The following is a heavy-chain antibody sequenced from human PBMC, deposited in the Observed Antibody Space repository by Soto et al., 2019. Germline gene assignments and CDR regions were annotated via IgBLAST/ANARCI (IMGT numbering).Heavy chain of an antibody. CDR3: AYGGSYDGYFDF. CDR2: IYYSGST. V-gene: IGHV4-61*01. CDR1: GDSISRGFYY. D-gene: IGHD1-26*01. Sequence: PSETLSLTCTVSGDSISRGFYYWSWIRQHPGKGLEWTGYIYYSGSTNYNPSLKSRVAMSVDTSKRQFSLKLSSVTAADTAVYYCAYGGSYDGYFDFWGQGALVTVSS. J-gene: IGHJ4*02.